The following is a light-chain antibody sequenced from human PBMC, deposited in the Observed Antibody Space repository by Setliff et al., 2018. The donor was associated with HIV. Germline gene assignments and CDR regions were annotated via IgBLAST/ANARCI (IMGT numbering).Light chain of an antibody. V-gene: IGLV2-23*01. CDR1: SSDVGSYNL. CDR2: EGS. CDR3: CSNTGSNTYV. Sequence: QSVLTQPASVSGSPGQSITISCTGTSSDVGSYNLVSWYQQHPGKAPKLMIYEGSKRPSGVSNRFSGSKSGNTASLTISGLQAEDEADYYCCSNTGSNTYVIGSVTKVTVL. J-gene: IGLJ1*01.